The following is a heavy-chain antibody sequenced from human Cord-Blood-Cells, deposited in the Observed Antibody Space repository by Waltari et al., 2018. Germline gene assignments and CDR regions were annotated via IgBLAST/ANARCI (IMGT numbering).Heavy chain of an antibody. D-gene: IGHD3-9*01. V-gene: IGHV4-39*01. Sequence: QLQLQESGPGLVKPSETLSLTCTVSGGSISSSSYYWGWIRQPPGKGLEWIGSIYYSGSTSYHPSLKSRVTISVDTSKNQFSLKLSSVTAADTAVYYCARLRYFDWLFDYWGQGTLVTVSS. CDR2: IYYSGST. CDR3: ARLRYFDWLFDY. CDR1: GGSISSSSYY. J-gene: IGHJ4*02.